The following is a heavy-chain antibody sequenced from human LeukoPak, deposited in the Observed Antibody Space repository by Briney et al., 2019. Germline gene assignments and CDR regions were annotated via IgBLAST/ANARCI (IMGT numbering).Heavy chain of an antibody. V-gene: IGHV4-59*01. D-gene: IGHD1-26*01. J-gene: IGHJ3*02. CDR1: GGSISSYY. CDR3: ARQELRDDAFDT. Sequence: SETLSLTCSVSGGSISSYYWSWIRQPPGKGLEWIGYIYYSGSTNYNPSLKSRVTISVDTSKNQFSLKLSSVTAADTAVYYCARQELRDDAFDTWGQGTMVTVSS. CDR2: IYYSGST.